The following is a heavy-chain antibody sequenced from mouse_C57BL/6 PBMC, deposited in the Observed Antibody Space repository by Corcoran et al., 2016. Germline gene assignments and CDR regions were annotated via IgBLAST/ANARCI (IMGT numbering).Heavy chain of an antibody. CDR1: GYAFSSYW. V-gene: IGHV1-80*01. D-gene: IGHD2-5*01. CDR2: IYPGDGDT. J-gene: IGHJ2*01. Sequence: QVQLQQSGAELVKPGASVKISCKASGYAFSSYWMNWVKQRPGKGLERIGQIYPGDGDTNYNGKFKGKATLTADKSSSTAYMQLSSLTSEDSAVYFCARGDSNYPYYFDYWGQGTTLTVSS. CDR3: ARGDSNYPYYFDY.